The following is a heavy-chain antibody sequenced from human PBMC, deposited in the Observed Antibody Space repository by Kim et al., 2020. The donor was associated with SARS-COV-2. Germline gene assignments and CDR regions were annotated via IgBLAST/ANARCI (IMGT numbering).Heavy chain of an antibody. CDR3: ARLGMGYYDFWSGYPPVDAFDI. CDR2: IYTSGST. D-gene: IGHD3-3*01. CDR1: GGSISSYY. Sequence: SETLSLTCTVSGGSISSYYWSWIRQPAGKGLEWIGRIYTSGSTNYNPSLKSRATMSVDTSKNQFSLKLSSVTAADTAVYYCARLGMGYYDFWSGYPPVDAFDIWGQGTMVTVSS. V-gene: IGHV4-4*07. J-gene: IGHJ3*02.